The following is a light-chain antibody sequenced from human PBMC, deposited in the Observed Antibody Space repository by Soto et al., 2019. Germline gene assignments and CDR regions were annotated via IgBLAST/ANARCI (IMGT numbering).Light chain of an antibody. J-gene: IGLJ1*01. CDR3: TSYTSSSSLDV. CDR1: SXDVGGYNY. Sequence: QSVLTQPASVSGSPGQSITISCTGTSXDVGGYNYVSWYQHHPGKAPKLMIYEVSNRPSGVSNRFSGSKSGNTASLTISGLQAEDEADYYCTSYTSSSSLDVFGTGTKVTVL. CDR2: EVS. V-gene: IGLV2-14*01.